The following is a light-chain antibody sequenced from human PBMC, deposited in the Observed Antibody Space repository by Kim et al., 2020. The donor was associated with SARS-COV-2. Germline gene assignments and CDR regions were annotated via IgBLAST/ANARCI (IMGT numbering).Light chain of an antibody. CDR1: QSVVSTY. Sequence: PGKRATLSCRASQSVVSTYLAWYQQKPGQAPRLLIYASSSRATGIPDRFSGSGSGTDFTLTISRLEPEDFAVYYCQQYGSSPGLTFGGGTKVEIK. CDR3: QQYGSSPGLT. CDR2: ASS. V-gene: IGKV3-20*01. J-gene: IGKJ4*01.